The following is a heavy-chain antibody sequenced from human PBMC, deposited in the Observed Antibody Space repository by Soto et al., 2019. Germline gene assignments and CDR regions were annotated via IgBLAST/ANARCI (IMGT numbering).Heavy chain of an antibody. V-gene: IGHV3-33*01. J-gene: IGHJ4*02. CDR1: GFTFSSYG. D-gene: IGHD1-26*01. CDR2: IWYEGSNK. Sequence: GGSLRLSCAASGFTFSSYGMHWVRQAPGKGLEWVAVIWYEGSNKYYADSVKGRFTISRDNSKNTLYLQMNSLRAEDTAVYYCARVPNIAFMGFSYYFDYWGQGTLVTVSS. CDR3: ARVPNIAFMGFSYYFDY.